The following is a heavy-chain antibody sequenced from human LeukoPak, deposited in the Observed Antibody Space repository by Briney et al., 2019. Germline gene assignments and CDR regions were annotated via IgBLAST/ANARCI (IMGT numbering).Heavy chain of an antibody. J-gene: IGHJ6*02. CDR2: INWNGGST. V-gene: IGHV3-20*01. CDR1: GFTFDDYG. Sequence: GGSLRLSCAASGFTFDDYGMSWVRQAPGKGLELVSGINWNGGSTGYADSVKGRFTISRDNAKNSLYLQMNSLRAEDTALYHCARAGAEYYYGMDVWGQGTTVTVSS. D-gene: IGHD7-27*01. CDR3: ARAGAEYYYGMDV.